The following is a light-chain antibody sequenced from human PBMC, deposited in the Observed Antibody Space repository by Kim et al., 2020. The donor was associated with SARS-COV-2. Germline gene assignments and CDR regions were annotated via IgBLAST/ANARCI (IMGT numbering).Light chain of an antibody. J-gene: IGLJ1*01. V-gene: IGLV2-8*01. CDR3: ASYADSNNPYV. CDR2: EVS. CDR1: TSDVGGYNY. Sequence: QSALTQPPSASGSPGQSVTISCTGTTSDVGGYNYVSWYQQNPGKAPKLMIYEVSKRPSGVPDRFSGSKSGNTASLTVSGLQAEDEADYYCASYADSNNPYVFGTGTKVTVL.